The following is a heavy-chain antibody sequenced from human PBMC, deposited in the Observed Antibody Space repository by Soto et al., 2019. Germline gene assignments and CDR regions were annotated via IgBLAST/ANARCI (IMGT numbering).Heavy chain of an antibody. CDR2: ISGSGSST. CDR1: GFTFSSYT. Sequence: EVQLLESGGGLVEPGGSRRLSCAASGFTFSSYTMSWVRQAPGKGLEWVSTISGSGSSTYSADSVKGRFTISRDNSKKTLYLQMNSLRVEDTAIHYCAKAWGIDYWGQGTLVTVSS. CDR3: AKAWGIDY. V-gene: IGHV3-23*01. J-gene: IGHJ4*02. D-gene: IGHD7-27*01.